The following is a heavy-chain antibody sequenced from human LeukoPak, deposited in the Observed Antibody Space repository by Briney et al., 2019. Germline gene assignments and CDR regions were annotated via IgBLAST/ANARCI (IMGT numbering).Heavy chain of an antibody. J-gene: IGHJ6*03. D-gene: IGHD6-13*01. V-gene: IGHV1-2*02. CDR1: GYTFTGYY. CDR3: ARGPSIAAVGLPYYYYYMDV. Sequence: GASVKVSCKASGYTFTGYYMHWVRQAPGQGLEWMGWINPNSGGTNYAQKFQGRVTMTRDTSISTAYMELSRLRSDDTAVYYCARGPSIAAVGLPYYYYYMDVWGKGTTVTVSS. CDR2: INPNSGGT.